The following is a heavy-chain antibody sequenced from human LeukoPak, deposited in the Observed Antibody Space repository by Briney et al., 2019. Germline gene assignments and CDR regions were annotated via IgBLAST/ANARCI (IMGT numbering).Heavy chain of an antibody. CDR2: ISWNSGSI. J-gene: IGHJ4*02. CDR1: GFTFDDYA. D-gene: IGHD3-10*01. CDR3: AKDILGSLRVGELFYPPSGIIN. Sequence: GGSLRLSCAASGFTFDDYAMHWVRQAPGKGLEWVSGISWNSGSIGYADSVKGRFTISRDNAKNSLYLQMNSLRAEDTALYYCAKDILGSLRVGELFYPPSGIINWGQGTLVTVSS. V-gene: IGHV3-9*01.